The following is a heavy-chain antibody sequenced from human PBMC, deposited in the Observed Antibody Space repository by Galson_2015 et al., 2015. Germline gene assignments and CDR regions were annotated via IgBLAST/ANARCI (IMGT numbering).Heavy chain of an antibody. D-gene: IGHD3-22*01. Sequence: SVKVSCKASGGTFSSYAISWVRQAPGQGLEWMGGIIPIFGKANYAQKFQGRVTITADESTSTAYMELSSLRSEDTAVYYCARALVPYYYDSSGYQISPWGQGPLAPVSS. CDR1: GGTFSSYA. CDR2: IIPIFGKA. J-gene: IGHJ5*02. V-gene: IGHV1-69*13. CDR3: ARALVPYYYDSSGYQISP.